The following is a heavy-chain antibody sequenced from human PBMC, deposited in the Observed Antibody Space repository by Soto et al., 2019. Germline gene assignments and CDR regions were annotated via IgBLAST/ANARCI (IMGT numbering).Heavy chain of an antibody. CDR2: FDPEDGET. V-gene: IGHV1-24*01. D-gene: IGHD2-2*01. Sequence: ASVKVSCKVSGYTLTELSIHWVRQAPGKGLEWMGGFDPEDGETIYAQKFQGRVTMTEDTSTDTAYMELSSLRSEDTAVYYCATVGSSTSWNFDYWGQGTLVTVSS. CDR1: GYTLTELS. J-gene: IGHJ4*02. CDR3: ATVGSSTSWNFDY.